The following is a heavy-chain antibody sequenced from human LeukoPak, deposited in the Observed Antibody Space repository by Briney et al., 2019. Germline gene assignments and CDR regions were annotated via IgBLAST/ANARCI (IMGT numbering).Heavy chain of an antibody. V-gene: IGHV1-18*01. CDR3: ARGTQYYYGSGPYYYGMDV. Sequence: ASVKVSCKASGYTFTSYGISWVRQAPGQGLEWMGWISAYNGNTNYAQKLQGRVTMTTDTSTSTAYMELRSLRSDDTAVYYCARGTQYYYGSGPYYYGMDVWGQGTTVTVSS. CDR2: ISAYNGNT. J-gene: IGHJ6*02. CDR1: GYTFTSYG. D-gene: IGHD3-10*01.